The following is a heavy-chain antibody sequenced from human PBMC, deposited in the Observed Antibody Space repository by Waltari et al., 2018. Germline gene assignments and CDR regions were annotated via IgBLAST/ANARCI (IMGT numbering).Heavy chain of an antibody. D-gene: IGHD3-10*01. CDR2: IYYSGST. J-gene: IGHJ3*02. V-gene: IGHV4-39*01. CDR1: GGSISSSSYY. CDR3: ARRGVRGVLDAFDI. Sequence: QLQLQESGPGLVKPSETLSFTCPVSGGSISSSSYYWGWIRQHPGKGLVWIGSIYYSGSTYYNPSLKSRVTISVDTSKNQFSLKLSSVTAADTAVYYCARRGVRGVLDAFDIWGQGTMVTVSS.